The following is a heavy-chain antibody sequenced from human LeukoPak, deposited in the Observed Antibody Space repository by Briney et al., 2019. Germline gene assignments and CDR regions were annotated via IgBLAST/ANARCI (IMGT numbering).Heavy chain of an antibody. CDR1: GYSFSTHW. Sequence: ASVKVSCKASGYSFSTHWMHWVRQAPGQGLEWMGIINPSGGSTSYAQKFQGRVTMTRDMSTSTVYMELSSLRSEDTAVYYCARPPHWGQGTMVTVSS. CDR2: INPSGGST. CDR3: ARPPH. V-gene: IGHV1-46*01. J-gene: IGHJ3*01.